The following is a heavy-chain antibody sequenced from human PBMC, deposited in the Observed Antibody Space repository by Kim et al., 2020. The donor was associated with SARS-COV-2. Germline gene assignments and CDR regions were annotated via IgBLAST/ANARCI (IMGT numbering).Heavy chain of an antibody. D-gene: IGHD3-3*01. CDR3: AREGDPDFSSGYIDY. J-gene: IGHJ4*02. V-gene: IGHV6-1*01. Sequence: VSVKSRITINPDTSKNQFSLQLNSVTPEDTAVYYCAREGDPDFSSGYIDYWGQGTLVTVSS.